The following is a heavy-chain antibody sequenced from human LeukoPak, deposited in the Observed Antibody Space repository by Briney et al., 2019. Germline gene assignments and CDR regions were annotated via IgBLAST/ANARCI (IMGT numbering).Heavy chain of an antibody. J-gene: IGHJ6*03. CDR2: IKQDGSEK. V-gene: IGHV3-7*01. CDR1: GFTLSNYW. D-gene: IGHD5-18*01. CDR3: ARNTYGQPGYYYMDV. Sequence: GGPLTLSCTACGFTLSNYWMSWLRQAPGKGLEGVANIKQDGSEKYYVDAVKGRFTISRDNAQNSLYLQMNSLRAEDTVVYCCARNTYGQPGYYYMDVWGKGTTVTVS.